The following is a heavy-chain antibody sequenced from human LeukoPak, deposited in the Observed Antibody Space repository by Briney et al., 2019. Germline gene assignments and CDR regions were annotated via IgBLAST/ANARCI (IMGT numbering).Heavy chain of an antibody. CDR3: ATHTSSWYGRFGY. D-gene: IGHD6-13*01. CDR1: VGSISSSWYY. Sequence: SETLSLTCTVSVGSISSSWYYLGWIRQPPGKGREWIGCSYYIGSTYFNPSLKRGATISVDTHMNQFSLKLSSVTAADTAGYYCATHTSSWYGRFGYWGHGTLVTVSS. V-gene: IGHV4-39*01. CDR2: SYYIGST. J-gene: IGHJ5*01.